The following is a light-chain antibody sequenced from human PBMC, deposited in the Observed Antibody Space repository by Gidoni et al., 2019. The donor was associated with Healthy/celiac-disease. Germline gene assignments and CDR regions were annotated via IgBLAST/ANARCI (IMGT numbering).Light chain of an antibody. CDR1: QSVSTSY. J-gene: IGKJ1*01. Sequence: EIVLTQSPGTLSLSPGERATLSCRPSQSVSTSYLAWYQQKPGQAPRLLIYGASSRATGIPYRFSGSGSGTDFTLTISRLEPDDFAVYYCQQYGSSPRTFGQGTKVEIK. CDR3: QQYGSSPRT. CDR2: GAS. V-gene: IGKV3-20*01.